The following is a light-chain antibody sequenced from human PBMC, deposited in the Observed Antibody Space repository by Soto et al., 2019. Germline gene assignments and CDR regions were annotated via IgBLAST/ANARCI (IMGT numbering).Light chain of an antibody. J-gene: IGLJ3*02. V-gene: IGLV2-23*02. CDR1: TSNVGGFNL. CDR2: EVS. Sequence: QSVLTQPASVSGSLGQSINISCTGTTSNVGGFNLVSWYQQHRGKAPKVILYEVSRRPSGISDRFSGSKSGNTASLTISGLRAEGEAGYYCCSYSGVTTVMFGGGTKVTVL. CDR3: CSYSGVTTVM.